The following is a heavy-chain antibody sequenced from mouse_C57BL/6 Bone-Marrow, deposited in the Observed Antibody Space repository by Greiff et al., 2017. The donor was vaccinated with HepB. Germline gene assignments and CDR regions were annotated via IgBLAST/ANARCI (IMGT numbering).Heavy chain of an antibody. CDR2: IRNKANNHAT. J-gene: IGHJ3*01. Sequence: EVQLVESGGGLVQPGGSMKLSCAASGFTFSDAWMDWVRQSPEKGLEWVAEIRNKANNHATYYAESVKGRFTISRDDSKSSVYLQMNSLRAEDTGIYYCTRDGSTVVARGFAYWGQGTLVTVSA. CDR3: TRDGSTVVARGFAY. D-gene: IGHD1-1*01. CDR1: GFTFSDAW. V-gene: IGHV6-6*01.